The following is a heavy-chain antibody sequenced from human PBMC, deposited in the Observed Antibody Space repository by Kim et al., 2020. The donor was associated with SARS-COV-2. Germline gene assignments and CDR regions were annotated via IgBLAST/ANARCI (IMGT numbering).Heavy chain of an antibody. V-gene: IGHV3-23*01. D-gene: IGHD3-10*01. CDR1: GFTFSSYA. Sequence: GGSLRLSCAASGFTFSSYAMSWVRQAPGKGLEWVSAISGSGGSTYYADSVKGRFTISRDNSKNTLYLQMNSLRAEDTAVYYCATPGLLWFGEAYVPFDYWGQGNLGTVSS. CDR3: ATPGLLWFGEAYVPFDY. J-gene: IGHJ4*02. CDR2: ISGSGGST.